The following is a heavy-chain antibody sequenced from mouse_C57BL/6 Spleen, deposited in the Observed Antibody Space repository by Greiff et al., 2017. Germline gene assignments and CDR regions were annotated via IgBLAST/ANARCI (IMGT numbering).Heavy chain of an antibody. CDR1: GYTFTNYW. Sequence: VKLMESGAELVRPGTSVKMSCKASGYTFTNYWIGWAKQRPGHGLEWIGDIYPGGGYTNYNEKFKGKATLTADKSSSTAYMQFSSLTSEDSAIYYCARWDYDYDEGYFDVWGTGTTVTVSS. J-gene: IGHJ1*03. D-gene: IGHD2-4*01. CDR3: ARWDYDYDEGYFDV. V-gene: IGHV1-63*01. CDR2: IYPGGGYT.